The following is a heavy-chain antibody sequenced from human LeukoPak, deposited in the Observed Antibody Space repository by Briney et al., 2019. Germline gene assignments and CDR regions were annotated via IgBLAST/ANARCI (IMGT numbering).Heavy chain of an antibody. V-gene: IGHV4-39*01. CDR1: GGSLSNSNYY. CDR3: TRLSPLRGVDV. Sequence: SETLSLTCTVSGGSLSNSNYYWGWIRQPPEKELEGIGSIYYSASTFYRASLKSRATISADTSKNQFSLRLSFVPAADTAVYYCTRLSPLRGVDVWGQGTTVIVSS. J-gene: IGHJ6*02. CDR2: IYYSAST.